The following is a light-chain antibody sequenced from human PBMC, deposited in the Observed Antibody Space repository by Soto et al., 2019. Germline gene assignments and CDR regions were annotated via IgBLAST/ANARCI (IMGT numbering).Light chain of an antibody. V-gene: IGKV3D-20*02. CDR3: QQRGEWPPVAT. CDR1: QSLSSTF. J-gene: IGKJ5*01. CDR2: GAS. Sequence: IRHLSPGARATVSCRAGQSLSSTFSNWYQQKPRQAPRRLISGASNRATGTPDRCSGSGAGTDFSLTTSSLESEDSSVYHCQQRGEWPPVATFCQGTRLEI.